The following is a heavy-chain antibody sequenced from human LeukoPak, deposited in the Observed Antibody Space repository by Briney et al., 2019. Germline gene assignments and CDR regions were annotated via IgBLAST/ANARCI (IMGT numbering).Heavy chain of an antibody. V-gene: IGHV4-30-4*08. CDR2: IYYSGST. J-gene: IGHJ4*02. CDR3: ARDGGSDSSGYHY. Sequence: SETLSLTCTVSGGSISSGDYYWSWIRQPPGKGLEWIGYIYYSGSTYYNPSLKSRVTISVDTSKNQFSLKLSSVTAADPAVYYCARDGGSDSSGYHYWGQGTLVTVSS. CDR1: GGSISSGDYY. D-gene: IGHD3-22*01.